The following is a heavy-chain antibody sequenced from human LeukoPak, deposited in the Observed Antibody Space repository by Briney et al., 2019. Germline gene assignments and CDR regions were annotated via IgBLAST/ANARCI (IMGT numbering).Heavy chain of an antibody. J-gene: IGHJ6*03. CDR1: SDSITKSY. D-gene: IGHD2-2*01. V-gene: IGHV4-4*07. Sequence: SETLSLACTISSDSITKSYWNWVRQPAGKGLEWIGRIYPSGSTNYNPSHKSRVTLSLDTSKNQFSLSLTSVTAADTAVYYCVRELKPPAGYYYFYLLDVWGRGTTVTVSS. CDR2: IYPSGST. CDR3: VRELKPPAGYYYFYLLDV.